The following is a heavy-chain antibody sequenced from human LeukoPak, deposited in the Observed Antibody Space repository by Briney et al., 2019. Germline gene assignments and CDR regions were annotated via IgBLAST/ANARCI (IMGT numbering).Heavy chain of an antibody. D-gene: IGHD3-10*01. CDR1: GVSISSSSYY. Sequence: PSETLSLTCTVSGVSISSSSYYWGWIRQPPGKGLEWIGSIYYSGSTYYNPSLKSRVTISVDTSKNQFSLKLSSVTAADTAVYYCARHEGYYGSGSYYIRWFPFDYWGQGTLVTVSS. CDR2: IYYSGST. J-gene: IGHJ4*02. CDR3: ARHEGYYGSGSYYIRWFPFDY. V-gene: IGHV4-39*01.